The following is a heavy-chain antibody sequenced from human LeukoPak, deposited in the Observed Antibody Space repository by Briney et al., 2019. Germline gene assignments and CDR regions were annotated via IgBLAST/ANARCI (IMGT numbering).Heavy chain of an antibody. J-gene: IGHJ4*02. CDR1: GYTFTSYG. V-gene: IGHV1-18*01. CDR3: ARGGHYDFWSGYQPADY. D-gene: IGHD3-3*01. CDR2: ISAYNGNT. Sequence: ASVKVSCKASGYTFTSYGISWVRQAPGQGLEWMGWISAYNGNTNYAQKLQGRVTMTTDTSTSTAYMELRSLRSDDTAVYYCARGGHYDFWSGYQPADYWGQGPLVTVSS.